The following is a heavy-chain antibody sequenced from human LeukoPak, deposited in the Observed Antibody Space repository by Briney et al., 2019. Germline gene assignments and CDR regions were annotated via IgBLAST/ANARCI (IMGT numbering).Heavy chain of an antibody. D-gene: IGHD6-13*01. CDR3: ARGHTAAAGTTWFDP. Sequence: SETLSLTCTVSGYSISSGYYWGWIRQPPGKGLEWIGSIYHSGSTYYNPSLKSRVTISVDTSKNQFSLKLSSVTAAGTAVYYCARGHTAAAGTTWFDPWGQGTLVTVSS. J-gene: IGHJ5*02. CDR1: GYSISSGYY. V-gene: IGHV4-38-2*02. CDR2: IYHSGST.